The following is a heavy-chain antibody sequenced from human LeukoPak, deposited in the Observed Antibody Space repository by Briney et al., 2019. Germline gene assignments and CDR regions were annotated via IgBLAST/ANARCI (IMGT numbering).Heavy chain of an antibody. D-gene: IGHD2-15*01. CDR3: VRSLGYCSGGGCYLFGMDV. V-gene: IGHV1-69*13. J-gene: IGHJ6*02. Sequence: ASVKVSCKASGGNLSTYAMTWVRQAPGQGLEWMGGIIPFFATTNYAQKFQGGVTVTADESTSTSFMELTSLRSDDSAVYYCVRSLGYCSGGGCYLFGMDVWGQGTTVTVSS. CDR2: IIPFFATT. CDR1: GGNLSTYA.